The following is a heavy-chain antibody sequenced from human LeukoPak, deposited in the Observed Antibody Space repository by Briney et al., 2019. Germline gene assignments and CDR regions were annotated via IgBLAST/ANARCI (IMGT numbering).Heavy chain of an antibody. CDR2: ISSSGSTI. Sequence: GGSLRLSCAASGFTFSSYEMNWVRQAPGKGLEWVSYISSSGSTIYYADSVKGRFTISRDNAKNSLYLQINSLRAEDTAVYYCAREIRIGWFDYWGQGTLVTVSS. V-gene: IGHV3-48*03. J-gene: IGHJ4*02. CDR1: GFTFSSYE. CDR3: AREIRIGWFDY. D-gene: IGHD2-15*01.